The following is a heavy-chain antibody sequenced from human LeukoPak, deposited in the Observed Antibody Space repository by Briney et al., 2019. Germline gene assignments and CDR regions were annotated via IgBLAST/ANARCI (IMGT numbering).Heavy chain of an antibody. D-gene: IGHD5/OR15-5a*01. Sequence: KPGGSLRLSCAASGLTFRGHSLNWVRLSPGKGLEWVSSISDTSRYIYYADPVEGRFIISRDNAKNSLYLQMHSVRGDDTAVYYCARGSVGYWFDPWGQATLVTDCS. CDR3: ARGSVGYWFDP. CDR2: ISDTSRYI. J-gene: IGHJ5*02. V-gene: IGHV3-21*01. CDR1: GLTFRGHS.